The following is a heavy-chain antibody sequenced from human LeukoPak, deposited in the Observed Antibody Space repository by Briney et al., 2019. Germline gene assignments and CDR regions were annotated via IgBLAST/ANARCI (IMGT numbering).Heavy chain of an antibody. J-gene: IGHJ4*02. D-gene: IGHD3-10*01. CDR1: GFTLSYYG. V-gene: IGHV3-15*01. Sequence: GGSLRLSCEASGFTLSYYGMHWVRQAPGKGLEWVGRIKSKTDGGTTDYAAPVKGRFTISRDDSKNTLYLQMNSLKTEDTAVYYCTTEGITMVRGVFDYWGQGTLVTVSS. CDR2: IKSKTDGGTT. CDR3: TTEGITMVRGVFDY.